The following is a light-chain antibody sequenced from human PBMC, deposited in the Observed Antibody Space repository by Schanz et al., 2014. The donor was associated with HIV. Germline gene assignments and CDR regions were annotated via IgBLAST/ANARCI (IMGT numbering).Light chain of an antibody. CDR2: GAS. J-gene: IGKJ1*01. CDR1: QSVSSY. V-gene: IGKV3-20*01. CDR3: QQYGSPPWT. Sequence: EIVLTQSPATLSLSPGERATLSCRASQSVSSYLAWYQQKPGQAPRLLIYGASSRATGIPDRFSGSGSGTDFTLTISSVEPEDYAMYYCQQYGSPPWTFGQGTKVEVK.